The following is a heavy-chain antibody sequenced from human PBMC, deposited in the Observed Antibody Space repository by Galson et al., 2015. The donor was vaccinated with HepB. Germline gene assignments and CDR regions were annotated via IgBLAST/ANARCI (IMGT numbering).Heavy chain of an antibody. CDR1: GFSLSTSGMC. J-gene: IGHJ6*02. Sequence: PALVKPTQTLTLTCTFSGFSLSTSGMCVSWIRQPPGKALEWLARIDWDDDKYYSTSLKTRLTISKDTSKNQVVLTMTNMDPVDTATYYCARVVVIPRETNYYGMDVWGQGTTVTVSS. CDR3: ARVVVIPRETNYYGMDV. CDR2: IDWDDDK. V-gene: IGHV2-70*11. D-gene: IGHD3-22*01.